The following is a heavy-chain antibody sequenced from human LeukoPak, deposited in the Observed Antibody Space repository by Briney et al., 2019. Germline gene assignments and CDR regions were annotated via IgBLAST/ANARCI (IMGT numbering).Heavy chain of an antibody. CDR1: GYTFSSYW. J-gene: IGHJ3*02. CDR3: ATIGPYYFDTTGYTEDLNI. Sequence: PGGSLRLSCAASGYTFSSYWMHWVRQAPGKGLVWVSRIDTDGSITSYADSVKGRFTISRDNAKNSLSLQMNSLRVEDTAVYYCATIGPYYFDTTGYTEDLNIWGQGTMVTVS. D-gene: IGHD3-22*01. V-gene: IGHV3-74*01. CDR2: IDTDGSIT.